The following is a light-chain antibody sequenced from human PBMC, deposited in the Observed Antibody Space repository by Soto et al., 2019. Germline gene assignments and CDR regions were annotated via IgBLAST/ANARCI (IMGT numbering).Light chain of an antibody. Sequence: DIQMTQSPSTLSASVGDRVTITCRASQSISSWLAWYQQKPGKAPKLLIYDASSVESGFPSRFSGSGSGTEFTLTISSLQPDDFATYYCQQYNSYWTFGQGTKV. J-gene: IGKJ1*01. V-gene: IGKV1-5*01. CDR1: QSISSW. CDR2: DAS. CDR3: QQYNSYWT.